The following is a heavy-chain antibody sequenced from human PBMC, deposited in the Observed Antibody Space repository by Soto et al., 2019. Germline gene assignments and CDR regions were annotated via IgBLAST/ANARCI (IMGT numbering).Heavy chain of an antibody. Sequence: QLQLQESGPGLVKPSETLSLTCTVSGGSISSSSYYWGWIRQPPGKGLEWIGSIYYSGSTYYNPSLKSRVTISVDTSKNQFPLKLSSVTAADTAVYYCARLRYGSGSYYTQYYYYYGMDVWGQGTTVTVSS. V-gene: IGHV4-39*01. CDR1: GGSISSSSYY. J-gene: IGHJ6*02. D-gene: IGHD3-10*01. CDR2: IYYSGST. CDR3: ARLRYGSGSYYTQYYYYYGMDV.